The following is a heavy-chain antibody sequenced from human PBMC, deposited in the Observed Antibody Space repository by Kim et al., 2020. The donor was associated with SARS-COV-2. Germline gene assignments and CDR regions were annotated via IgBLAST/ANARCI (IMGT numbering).Heavy chain of an antibody. CDR2: INPNSGGT. CDR1: GYTFTGYS. V-gene: IGHV1-2*02. CDR3: ARGGTGWYG. J-gene: IGHJ4*02. Sequence: ASVKVSCKASGYTFTGYSMYWVRQAPGQGLEWMGWINPNSGGTNYAQKFQGRVTITRDTSISTAYMELNSLRSDDTSVYYCARGGTGWYGWGQGTLVTVSS. D-gene: IGHD6-19*01.